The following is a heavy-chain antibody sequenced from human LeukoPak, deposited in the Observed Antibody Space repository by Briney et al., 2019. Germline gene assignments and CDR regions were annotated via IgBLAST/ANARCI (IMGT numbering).Heavy chain of an antibody. D-gene: IGHD3-22*01. J-gene: IGHJ4*02. Sequence: PGGSLRLSCAASGFTFSSYSMNWVRQAPGKGSSYIYYADSVKGRFTISRDNAKNTLYLQMNSLRAEDTAVYYCARGLVHDTSGYYSDYWGQGTLVTVSS. CDR1: GFTFSSYS. V-gene: IGHV3-21*01. CDR3: ARGLVHDTSGYYSDY. CDR2: SYI.